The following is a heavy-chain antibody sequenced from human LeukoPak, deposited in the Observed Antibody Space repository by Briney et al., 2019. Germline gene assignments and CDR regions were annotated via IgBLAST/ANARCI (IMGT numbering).Heavy chain of an antibody. Sequence: LVASVKVSCKASGYTFTSYGISWVRQAPGQGLGWMGWISAYNGNTNYAQKLQGRVTMTTDTSTSTAYMELRSLRSDDTAVYYCARDRFSNYYGSGSYFGFDPWGQGTLVTVSS. V-gene: IGHV1-18*01. D-gene: IGHD3-10*01. CDR3: ARDRFSNYYGSGSYFGFDP. CDR1: GYTFTSYG. J-gene: IGHJ5*02. CDR2: ISAYNGNT.